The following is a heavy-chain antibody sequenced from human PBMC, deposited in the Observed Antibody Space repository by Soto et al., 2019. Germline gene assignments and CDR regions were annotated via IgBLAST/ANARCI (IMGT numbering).Heavy chain of an antibody. J-gene: IGHJ3*01. CDR3: ARGHYSYDAFDF. CDR2: INHSGST. V-gene: IGHV4-34*01. D-gene: IGHD2-15*01. Sequence: LSLTCAVYGGSFSGYYWSWIRQPPGKGLEWIGEINHSGSTNYNPSLKSRVTISVDTSKNQFSLRLSSVTAADTAVYYCARGHYSYDAFDFWGQGTMVTVS. CDR1: GGSFSGYY.